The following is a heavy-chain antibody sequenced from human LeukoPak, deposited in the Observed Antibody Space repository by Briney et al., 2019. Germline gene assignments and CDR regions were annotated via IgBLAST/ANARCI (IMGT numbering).Heavy chain of an antibody. CDR2: IYYSGST. CDR3: ARAVYYYGSGSFDY. D-gene: IGHD3-10*01. CDR1: GGSISSYY. Sequence: SETLSLTCTGCGGSISSYYWSWIRLPPGKGLEWIRYIYYSGSTNYNPSLKSRVTISVDTSKNQFSLKLSSVTAADTAVYYCARAVYYYGSGSFDYWGQGTLVTVSS. J-gene: IGHJ4*02. V-gene: IGHV4-59*01.